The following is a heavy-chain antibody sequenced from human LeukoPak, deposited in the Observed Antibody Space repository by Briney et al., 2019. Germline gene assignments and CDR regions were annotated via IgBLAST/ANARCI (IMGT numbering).Heavy chain of an antibody. CDR2: INHSGST. D-gene: IGHD6-13*01. V-gene: IGHV4-34*01. J-gene: IGHJ5*02. CDR3: ARHGEGIAAAGTSP. Sequence: GSLRLSCAASGFIFSSYSMNWIRQPPGKGLEWIGEINHSGSTNYNPSLKSRVTISVDTSKNQFSLKLSSVTAADTAVYYCARHGEGIAAAGTSPWGQGTLVTVSS. CDR1: GFIFSSYS.